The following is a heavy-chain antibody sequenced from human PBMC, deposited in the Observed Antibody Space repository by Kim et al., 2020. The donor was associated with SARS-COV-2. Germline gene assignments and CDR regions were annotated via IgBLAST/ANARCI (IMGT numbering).Heavy chain of an antibody. V-gene: IGHV4-4*02. Sequence: LKRRVTISVDKSKNQFSLKLSSVTAADTAVYYCARIVRNFDWPSNWFDPWGQGTLVTVSS. J-gene: IGHJ5*02. D-gene: IGHD3-9*01. CDR3: ARIVRNFDWPSNWFDP.